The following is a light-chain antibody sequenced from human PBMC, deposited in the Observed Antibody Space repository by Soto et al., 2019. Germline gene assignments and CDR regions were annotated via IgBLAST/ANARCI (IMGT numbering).Light chain of an antibody. V-gene: IGLV3-21*01. CDR2: YDS. Sequence: SYELTQPPSVSVAPGKTASVACGGSNIGSTSVHWYQKMSGQAPVLVMSYDSDRPSGIPGRVPGSNSGNTATLALSRVEAGDEADYYSQVLVFSSGHVVFGGGTKLTVL. J-gene: IGLJ3*02. CDR1: NIGSTS. CDR3: QVLVFSSGHVV.